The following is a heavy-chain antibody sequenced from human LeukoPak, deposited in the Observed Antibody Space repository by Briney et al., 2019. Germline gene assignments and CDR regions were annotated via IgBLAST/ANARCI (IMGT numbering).Heavy chain of an antibody. Sequence: PGGSLRLSCAASGFTFSSYAMSWVRQAPGKGQEWVSTISGSGGSTYYADSVKGRFSISRDNAKNTLYLQMNSLRVEDTAVYYCARGRPHGNDYWGQGTLVTVSS. D-gene: IGHD4-23*01. V-gene: IGHV3-23*01. CDR3: ARGRPHGNDY. CDR1: GFTFSSYA. J-gene: IGHJ4*02. CDR2: ISGSGGST.